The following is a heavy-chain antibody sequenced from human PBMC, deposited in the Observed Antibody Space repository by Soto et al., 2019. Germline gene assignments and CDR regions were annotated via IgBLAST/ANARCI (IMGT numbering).Heavy chain of an antibody. Sequence: EVQLLESGGGLVQPGGSLRLSCAASGFTFTNYAISWVRQAPGKGLEWVSAIRGSGSSTYYADSVKGRFTISRDNSENPLFLQMPRLRAEDTAVYYCAYFTALNYYYGMDVWGQGPTVTVSS. CDR2: IRGSGSST. V-gene: IGHV3-23*01. CDR1: GFTFTNYA. CDR3: AYFTALNYYYGMDV. J-gene: IGHJ6*02. D-gene: IGHD1-26*01.